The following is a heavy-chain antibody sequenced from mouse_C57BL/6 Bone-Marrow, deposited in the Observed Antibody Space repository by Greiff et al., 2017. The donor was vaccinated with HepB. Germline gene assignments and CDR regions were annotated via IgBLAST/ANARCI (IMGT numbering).Heavy chain of an antibody. CDR3: ARMRGGYDAPYFDY. Sequence: QVQLQQPGAELVRPGSSVKLSCKASGYTFTSYWMHWVKQRPIQGLEWIGNIDPSDSETHYNQKFKDKATLTVDKSSSTAYMQLSSLTSEDSAVYYCARMRGGYDAPYFDYWGQGTTLTVSS. V-gene: IGHV1-52*01. CDR2: IDPSDSET. D-gene: IGHD2-2*01. J-gene: IGHJ2*01. CDR1: GYTFTSYW.